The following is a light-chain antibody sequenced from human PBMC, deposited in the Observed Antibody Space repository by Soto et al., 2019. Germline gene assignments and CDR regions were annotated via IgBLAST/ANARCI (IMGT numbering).Light chain of an antibody. CDR3: IQHKSYSWK. CDR1: QGIRNE. J-gene: IGKJ1*01. V-gene: IGKV1-17*01. CDR2: AAS. Sequence: DIQMTQSPSSLSASVGDRVTITCRAGQGIRNELGWYQQKQGKAPKRRIYAASSLQSGVPSRCSGSGSGTAFSLTISSPQPEAFATSYCIQHKSYSWKFSQETKLDIK.